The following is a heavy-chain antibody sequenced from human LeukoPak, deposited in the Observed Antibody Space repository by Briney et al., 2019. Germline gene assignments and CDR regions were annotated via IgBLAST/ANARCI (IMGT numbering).Heavy chain of an antibody. J-gene: IGHJ3*02. Sequence: GGSLRLSCAASGFTFSNYWMSWVRQAPGKGLEWVANIKQDGSEKYYVDSVKGRFTISRDNAKNSLYLQMNSLRAEDTAVYYCARTRTSSWYDAFDIWGQGTMVTVSS. CDR3: ARTRTSSWYDAFDI. V-gene: IGHV3-7*02. CDR1: GFTFSNYW. CDR2: IKQDGSEK. D-gene: IGHD6-13*01.